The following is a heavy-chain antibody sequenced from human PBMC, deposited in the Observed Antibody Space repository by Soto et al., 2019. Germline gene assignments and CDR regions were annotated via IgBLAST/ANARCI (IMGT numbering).Heavy chain of an antibody. D-gene: IGHD3-22*01. CDR2: ISAYNGNT. CDR1: GYTFTSYG. V-gene: IGHV1-18*01. J-gene: IGHJ4*02. CDR3: ARDYEDSSGEAPPDY. Sequence: VASVKVSCKASGYTFTSYGISWVRQAPGQGLEWMGWISAYNGNTNYAQKLQGRVTMTTDTSTSTAYMELRSLRSDDTAVYYCARDYEDSSGEAPPDYWGQGTLVTVSS.